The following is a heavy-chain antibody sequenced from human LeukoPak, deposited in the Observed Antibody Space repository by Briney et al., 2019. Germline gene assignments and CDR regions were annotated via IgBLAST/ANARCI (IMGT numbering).Heavy chain of an antibody. D-gene: IGHD3-22*01. CDR3: ARDDNYYYYMDV. V-gene: IGHV3-48*04. CDR2: ISSSSSTI. Sequence: GGSLRLSCAASGFTFSSYSMNWVRQAPGKGLEWVSYISSSSSTIYYADSVKGRFTISRDNAKNSLYLQMNSLRAEGTAVYYCARDDNYYYYMDVWGKGTTVTISS. J-gene: IGHJ6*03. CDR1: GFTFSSYS.